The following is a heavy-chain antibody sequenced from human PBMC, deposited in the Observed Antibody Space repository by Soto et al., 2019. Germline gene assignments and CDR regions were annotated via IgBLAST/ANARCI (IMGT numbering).Heavy chain of an antibody. J-gene: IGHJ4*02. CDR2: IYYSGST. D-gene: IGHD4-17*01. CDR3: ARVFTGDDYGDYVASGIYYFDY. Sequence: QLQLQESGPGLVKPSETLSLTCTVSGGSISSSSYYWGWIRQPPGKGLEWIGSIYYSGSTYYNPSLKSRVTISVDTSKNQFSLKLSSVTAADTAVYYCARVFTGDDYGDYVASGIYYFDYWGQGTLVTVSS. V-gene: IGHV4-39*01. CDR1: GGSISSSSYY.